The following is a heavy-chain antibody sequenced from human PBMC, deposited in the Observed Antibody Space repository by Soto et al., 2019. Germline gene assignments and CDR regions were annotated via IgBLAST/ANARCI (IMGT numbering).Heavy chain of an antibody. V-gene: IGHV4-59*02. CDR3: ASTYGGYYDY. CDR1: GRPVSGYY. Sequence: QVQLQESGPGLVESSETLSLTSTVSGRPVSGYYGRGIREPTGKGLEGIGYLYYSGGTKYTPTLKSRVTISVDTSKNQFPLKLRSVTAADTAVYYCASTYGGYYDYWGQGTLVTVSS. J-gene: IGHJ4*02. CDR2: LYYSGGT. D-gene: IGHD2-8*01.